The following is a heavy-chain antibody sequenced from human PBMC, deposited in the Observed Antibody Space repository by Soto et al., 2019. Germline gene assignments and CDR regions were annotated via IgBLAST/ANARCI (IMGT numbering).Heavy chain of an antibody. V-gene: IGHV3-66*04. CDR3: ARLSSEGYCIGGSCYSLAPCYFDY. CDR2: IYSGGST. CDR1: GFTVSSNY. D-gene: IGHD2-15*01. J-gene: IGHJ4*02. Sequence: EVQLVESGGGLVPPGGSLRLSCAASGFTVSSNYMSWVRQAPVKGLEWVSVIYSGGSTYYADSVKGRFTISRDNSKKTQNLQMTSLRADDTAVYYCARLSSEGYCIGGSCYSLAPCYFDYWCQGALVTVSS.